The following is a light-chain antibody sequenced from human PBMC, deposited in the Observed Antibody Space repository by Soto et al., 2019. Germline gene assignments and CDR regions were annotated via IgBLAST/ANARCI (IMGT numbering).Light chain of an antibody. CDR2: RAS. CDR1: QTIYSN. Sequence: IGMTQSPATLSVSPGERATLSCRASQTIYSNVAWYQQRPGQPPRLLIYRASSRATGIPARFSGSGSGTEFTLTINSLQSEDFAVYYCQQYGSSPTTFGQGTKVDIK. V-gene: IGKV3-15*01. J-gene: IGKJ1*01. CDR3: QQYGSSPTT.